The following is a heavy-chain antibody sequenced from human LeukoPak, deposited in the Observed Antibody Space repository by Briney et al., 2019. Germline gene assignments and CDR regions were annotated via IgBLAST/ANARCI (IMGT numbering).Heavy chain of an antibody. CDR1: GFTFSTYW. D-gene: IGHD2-8*01. CDR2: IKQDGSEK. V-gene: IGHV3-7*01. Sequence: GGSLRLSCAASGFTFSTYWMSWVRQAPGKGLEWVANIKQDGSEKHYVDSVKGRFTISRDNAKNSLYLQMNSLRVEDTAVYYCASSMVYAFDIWDQGTMVTVSS. J-gene: IGHJ3*02. CDR3: ASSMVYAFDI.